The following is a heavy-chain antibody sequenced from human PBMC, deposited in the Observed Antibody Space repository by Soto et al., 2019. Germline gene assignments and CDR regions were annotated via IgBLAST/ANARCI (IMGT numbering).Heavy chain of an antibody. CDR2: TYYRSKWYN. D-gene: IGHD2-21*01. CDR1: GDSVSSNSAA. V-gene: IGHV6-1*01. CDR3: ARVERVNGMDF. Sequence: SQTLSLTCAISGDSVSSNSAAWTWIRQSPSRGLEWLGRTYYRSKWYNDYAPSVKSRITFNPDTSKNQFSLQLSSVTPEDAAVYFCARVERVNGMDFWGQGTTVTVSS. J-gene: IGHJ6*02.